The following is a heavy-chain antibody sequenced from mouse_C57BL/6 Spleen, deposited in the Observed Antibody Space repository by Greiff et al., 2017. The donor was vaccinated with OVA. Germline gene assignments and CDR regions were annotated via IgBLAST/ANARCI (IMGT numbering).Heavy chain of an antibody. V-gene: IGHV1-80*01. J-gene: IGHJ1*03. CDR1: GYAFSSYW. Sequence: QVQLQQSGAELVKPGASVKISCKASGYAFSSYWMNWVKQRPGKGLEWIGQIYPGDGDTNYNGKFKGKATLTADKSSSTAYMQLSSLTSEDSAVYVCARTYYYGSSGYFDGWGTGTTVTVSS. CDR3: ARTYYYGSSGYFDG. D-gene: IGHD1-1*01. CDR2: IYPGDGDT.